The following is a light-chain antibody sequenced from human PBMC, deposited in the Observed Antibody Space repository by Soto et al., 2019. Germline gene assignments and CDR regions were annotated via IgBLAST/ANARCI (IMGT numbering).Light chain of an antibody. CDR1: QPISTW. V-gene: IGKV1-5*03. CDR3: QQYNSYSPT. Sequence: DIQMTQSPSTLSASVGDRVTITCRASQPISTWLAWYQQKAGKAPNLLIYKASRLESGVPSRFSGSGSETEFTLTISGLQPGDSATYYCQQYNSYSPTFGQGTKVDI. J-gene: IGKJ1*01. CDR2: KAS.